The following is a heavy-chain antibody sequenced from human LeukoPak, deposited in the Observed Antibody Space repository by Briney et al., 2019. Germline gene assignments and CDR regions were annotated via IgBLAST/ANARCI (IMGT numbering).Heavy chain of an antibody. CDR1: GYTFTSYY. V-gene: IGHV1-46*01. Sequence: ASVTVSCMASGYTFTSYYMHWVRPAPGQGLEWMGIINPSDGSATYAQKFQGRITMTRDMSTNTVYMELSSLRSEDTAVYYCARGAGPNYFDYWGQGTLVTVSS. CDR2: INPSDGSA. CDR3: ARGAGPNYFDY. J-gene: IGHJ4*02.